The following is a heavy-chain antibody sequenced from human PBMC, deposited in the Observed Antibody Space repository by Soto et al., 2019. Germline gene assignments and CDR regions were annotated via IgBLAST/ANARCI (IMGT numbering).Heavy chain of an antibody. CDR1: GGSISSGGYY. J-gene: IGHJ3*02. Sequence: SETLSLTCTVSGGSISSGGYYWSWIRQHPGKGLEWIGYIYYSGSTYYNPSLKSRVTISVDTSKNQFSLKLSSVTAADTAVYYCAREGTMTSYWGQDAFDIWGQGTMVTVSS. CDR3: AREGTMTSYWGQDAFDI. V-gene: IGHV4-31*03. D-gene: IGHD3-22*01. CDR2: IYYSGST.